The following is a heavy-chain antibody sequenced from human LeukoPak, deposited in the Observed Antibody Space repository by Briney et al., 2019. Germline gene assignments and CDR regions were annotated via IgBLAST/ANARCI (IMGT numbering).Heavy chain of an antibody. J-gene: IGHJ4*02. CDR3: ARAWFGESAYTFDY. V-gene: IGHV4-59*02. CDR2: IYYSGST. D-gene: IGHD3-10*01. CDR1: GGSVSSYY. Sequence: SETLSLTCTVSGGSVSSYYWSWIRQPPGKGLEWIGYIYYSGSTNYNPSLNSRVTISIDTSKNQFSLKLSSVTAADTAVYYCARAWFGESAYTFDYWGQGTLVTVSS.